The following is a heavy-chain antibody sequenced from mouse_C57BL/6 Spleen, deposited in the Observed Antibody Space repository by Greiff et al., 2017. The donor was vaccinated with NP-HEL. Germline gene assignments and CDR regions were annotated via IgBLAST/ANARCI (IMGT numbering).Heavy chain of an antibody. CDR1: GYAFSSSW. D-gene: IGHD2-2*01. J-gene: IGHJ4*01. Sequence: VQLQQSGPELVKPGASVKISCKASGYAFSSSWMNWVKQRPGKGLEWIGRIYPGDGDTNYNGKFKGKATLTADKSSSTAYMQLSSLTSEDSAVYFCASWIYYGNDVGAMDYWGQGTSVTVSS. CDR2: IYPGDGDT. CDR3: ASWIYYGNDVGAMDY. V-gene: IGHV1-82*01.